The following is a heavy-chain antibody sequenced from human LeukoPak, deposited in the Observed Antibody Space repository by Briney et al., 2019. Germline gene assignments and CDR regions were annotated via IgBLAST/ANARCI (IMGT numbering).Heavy chain of an antibody. J-gene: IGHJ4*02. D-gene: IGHD6-13*01. CDR1: GYTFTSYG. CDR3: ARGYGYSSSWGFDY. CDR2: ISAYNGNT. V-gene: IGHV1-18*01. Sequence: ASVTVSCKASGYTFTSYGISWVRQAPGQGLEWMGWISAYNGNTNYAQKLQGRVTMTTDTSTSTAYMELRSQRSDDTAVYYCARGYGYSSSWGFDYWGQGTLVTVSS.